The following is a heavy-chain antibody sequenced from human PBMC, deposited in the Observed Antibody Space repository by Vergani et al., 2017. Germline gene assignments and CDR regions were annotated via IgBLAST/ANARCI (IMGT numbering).Heavy chain of an antibody. CDR2: INHSGST. CDR3: ARGDNWNKFDY. Sequence: QVQLQQWGAGLLKPSETLSLTCAVYGGSFSGYYWSWIRQPPGKWLEWIGEINHSGSTNYNPSLKSRVTISVDTSKNQFSLKLSSVTAADTAVYYCARGDNWNKFDYWGQGTLVTVSS. D-gene: IGHD1/OR15-1a*01. CDR1: GGSFSGYY. V-gene: IGHV4-34*01. J-gene: IGHJ4*02.